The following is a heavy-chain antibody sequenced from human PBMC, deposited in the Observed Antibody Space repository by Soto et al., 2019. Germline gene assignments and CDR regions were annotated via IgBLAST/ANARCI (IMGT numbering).Heavy chain of an antibody. V-gene: IGHV4-34*01. CDR1: GGSFSGYY. J-gene: IGHJ5*02. Sequence: SETLSLTCAVYGGSFSGYYWSWIRQPPGKGLEWIGEINHSGSTNYNPSLKSRVTISVDTSKNQFSLKLSSVTAADTAVYYCAGYYDSSGYPWFDPWGQGTLVTVSS. D-gene: IGHD3-22*01. CDR3: AGYYDSSGYPWFDP. CDR2: INHSGST.